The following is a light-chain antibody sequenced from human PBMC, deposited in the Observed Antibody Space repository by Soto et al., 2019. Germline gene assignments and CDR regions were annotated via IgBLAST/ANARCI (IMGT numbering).Light chain of an antibody. CDR3: QQRSNWLT. Sequence: EIVLTQSPATLSFSPGERATLSCRASQSVSSYLAWYPQKPGQAPRLLIYDASNRASGIPARVSGSVSGTDFTLTISSLEPEDFEVYYCQQRSNWLTFGGGTKVEIK. CDR1: QSVSSY. J-gene: IGKJ4*01. CDR2: DAS. V-gene: IGKV3-11*01.